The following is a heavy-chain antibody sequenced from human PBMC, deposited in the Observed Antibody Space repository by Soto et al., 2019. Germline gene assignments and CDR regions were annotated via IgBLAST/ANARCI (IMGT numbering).Heavy chain of an antibody. Sequence: QVRLQQWGAGLLKPSETLSLTCAVNGGSFTGYYWSWVRQPPGKGLEWIGEIKDGGSTNYSPSLRSRVTISADTSKKQFSLKVTSVTAADTGVYYCARGQEGVVATHWDQGTLVTVSS. D-gene: IGHD2-15*01. CDR3: ARGQEGVVATH. J-gene: IGHJ4*02. V-gene: IGHV4-34*01. CDR2: IKDGGST. CDR1: GGSFTGYY.